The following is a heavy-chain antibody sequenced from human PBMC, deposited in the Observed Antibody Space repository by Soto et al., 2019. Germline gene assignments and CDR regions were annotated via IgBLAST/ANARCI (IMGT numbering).Heavy chain of an antibody. J-gene: IGHJ6*03. Sequence: ASVKVSCKASGYTFTSYAMHWVRQAPGQRLEWMGWINAANGNTKYSQKFQGRVTITRDTSASTAYMELSSLRSEDTAVYYCARGGLMVYAIRFDYYYYMDVWGKGTTVTVSS. V-gene: IGHV1-3*01. CDR1: GYTFTSYA. D-gene: IGHD2-8*01. CDR3: ARGGLMVYAIRFDYYYYMDV. CDR2: INAANGNT.